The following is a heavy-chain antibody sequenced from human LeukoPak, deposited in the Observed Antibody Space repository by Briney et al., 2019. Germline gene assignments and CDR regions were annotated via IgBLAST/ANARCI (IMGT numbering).Heavy chain of an antibody. CDR3: ASQYYYGSGSYGWSYGMDV. CDR2: IYYSGST. D-gene: IGHD3-10*01. CDR1: GGSISSSSYY. V-gene: IGHV4-39*01. J-gene: IGHJ6*02. Sequence: SETLSLTCTVSGGSISSSSYYWGWIRQPPGKGLEWIGSIYYSGSTYYNPSLKSRVTISVDTSKNQFSLKLSSVTAADTAVYYCASQYYYGSGSYGWSYGMDVWGQGITVTVSS.